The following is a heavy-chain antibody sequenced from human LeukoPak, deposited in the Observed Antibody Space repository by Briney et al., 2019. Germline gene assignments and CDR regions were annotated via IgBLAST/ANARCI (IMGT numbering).Heavy chain of an antibody. CDR1: GGSISSYS. Sequence: SETLSLTCTVSGGSISSYSWSWIRQPPGKGLEWIGNIYYSGSTNYNPSLKSRVTISVDTSKNQFSLKLSSVTAADTAVYYCARVTGEYSFGAFDYWGQGTLVTVSS. D-gene: IGHD5-18*01. CDR2: IYYSGST. J-gene: IGHJ4*02. V-gene: IGHV4-59*01. CDR3: ARVTGEYSFGAFDY.